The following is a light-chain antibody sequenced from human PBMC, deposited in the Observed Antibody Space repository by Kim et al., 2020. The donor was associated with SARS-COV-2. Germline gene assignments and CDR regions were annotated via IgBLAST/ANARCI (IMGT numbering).Light chain of an antibody. CDR2: DAA. Sequence: EIVMTQSPATLSVSPGERATLYCRASQDVSSKLAWYQQKPGQAPRLLIYDAATRATGIPARFSGSGSGTDFTLTISSLQSEDFALYYCQQYNWRPNYTFGQGTKVDIK. J-gene: IGKJ2*01. V-gene: IGKV3-15*01. CDR1: QDVSSK. CDR3: QQYNWRPNYT.